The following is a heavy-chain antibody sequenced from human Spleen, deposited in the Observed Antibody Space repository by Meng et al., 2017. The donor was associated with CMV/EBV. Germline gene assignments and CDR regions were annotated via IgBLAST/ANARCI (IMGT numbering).Heavy chain of an antibody. Sequence: GESLKISCAASGFTFKNFAMRWGRQAPGKGLEWVSGVSAGGDSTYYADSVKGRFIIFRDNSKNTVYLQMNSLRAEDTALYYCAKYYMFDPWGQGTLVTVSS. J-gene: IGHJ5*02. CDR1: GFTFKNFA. CDR3: AKYYMFDP. CDR2: VSAGGDST. V-gene: IGHV3-23*01. D-gene: IGHD3-10*01.